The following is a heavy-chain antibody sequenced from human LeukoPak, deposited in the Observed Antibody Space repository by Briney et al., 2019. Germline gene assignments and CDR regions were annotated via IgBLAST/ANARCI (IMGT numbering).Heavy chain of an antibody. Sequence: SETLSLTCTGSGGSISSYYWSWIRQPAGKGLEWIGRIYTSGSTNYNPSLKSRVTMSVDTSKNQFSLKLSSVTAADTAVYYCAREQGGSWFGDSRGAFDIWGQGTMVTVSS. V-gene: IGHV4-4*07. CDR1: GGSISSYY. CDR2: IYTSGST. D-gene: IGHD3-10*01. J-gene: IGHJ3*02. CDR3: AREQGGSWFGDSRGAFDI.